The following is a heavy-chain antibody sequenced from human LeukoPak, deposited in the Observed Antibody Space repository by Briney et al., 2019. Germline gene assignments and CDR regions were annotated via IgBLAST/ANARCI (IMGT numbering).Heavy chain of an antibody. Sequence: PGGSLRLSCAASGFTFSDYAMSWVRQAPGKGLVWVSRVNSDGSSTTYADSVKGRFTISRDNAKNTLYLQMNSLRAEDTAVYYCARSPNCGGDCSWGQGTLVTVSS. CDR2: VNSDGSST. V-gene: IGHV3-74*03. CDR3: ARSPNCGGDCS. D-gene: IGHD2-21*02. J-gene: IGHJ5*02. CDR1: GFTFSDYA.